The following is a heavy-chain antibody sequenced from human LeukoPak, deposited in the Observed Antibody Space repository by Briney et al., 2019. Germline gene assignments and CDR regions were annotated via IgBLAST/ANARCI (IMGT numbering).Heavy chain of an antibody. CDR2: ISTSSSYI. V-gene: IGHV3-21*01. CDR1: GFTFSSYN. Sequence: PGGSLRLSCAASGFTFSSYNMNWVRQAPGKGLEWVSSISTSSSYIYYADSVKGRFTISRDNAKKSLYLQMNTLRAEDTAVYYCARDQYYYDSSGYYHWGQGTLVTVSS. J-gene: IGHJ5*02. CDR3: ARDQYYYDSSGYYH. D-gene: IGHD3-22*01.